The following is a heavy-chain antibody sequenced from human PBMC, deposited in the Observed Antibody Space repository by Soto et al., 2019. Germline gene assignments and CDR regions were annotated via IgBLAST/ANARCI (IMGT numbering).Heavy chain of an antibody. CDR2: IYHSGST. Sequence: PSETLSLTCAVSGYSISSGYYWGWIRQPPGKGLEWIGSIYHSGSTYYNPSLKSRVTISVDTSKNQFSLKLSSVTAADTAVYYCARVYGTTFRYYFDYWGQGTLVTVS. V-gene: IGHV4-38-2*01. CDR1: GYSISSGYY. CDR3: ARVYGTTFRYYFDY. J-gene: IGHJ4*02. D-gene: IGHD1-7*01.